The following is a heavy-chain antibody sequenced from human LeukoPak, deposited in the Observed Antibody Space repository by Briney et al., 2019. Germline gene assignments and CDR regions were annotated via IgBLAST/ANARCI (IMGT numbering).Heavy chain of an antibody. CDR2: IGYDGSNK. V-gene: IGHV3-30*18. Sequence: GGSLRLSCAASGFSFSSYGIHWVRQAPGKGLAWVAVIGYDGSNKYYADSVKGRFTISRDNSKNTLYLQMNSLRTEDTAVYFCAKEIYYDSSAFFDYWGRGTLVTVSA. D-gene: IGHD3-22*01. J-gene: IGHJ4*02. CDR1: GFSFSSYG. CDR3: AKEIYYDSSAFFDY.